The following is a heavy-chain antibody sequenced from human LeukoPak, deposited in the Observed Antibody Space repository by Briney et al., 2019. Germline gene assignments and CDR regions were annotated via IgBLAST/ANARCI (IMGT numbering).Heavy chain of an antibody. V-gene: IGHV1-8*01. Sequence: SSVKVSCKASGYTFNRYDINWVRQAPGQGLEGMGWMNPNSGNTDYAQKFQGRATMTRNSSISKESMELSSLRSEDTAVYYCARRRRIAAAGTWWFDPWGQGTLVTVSS. D-gene: IGHD6-13*01. CDR2: MNPNSGNT. CDR3: ARRRRIAAAGTWWFDP. CDR1: GYTFNRYD. J-gene: IGHJ5*02.